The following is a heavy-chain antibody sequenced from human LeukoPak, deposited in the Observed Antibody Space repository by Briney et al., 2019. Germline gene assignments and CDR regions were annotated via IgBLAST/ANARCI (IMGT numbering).Heavy chain of an antibody. D-gene: IGHD6-19*01. Sequence: ASVKVSCKASGGTFISYAISWVRQAPGQGLEWMGGIIPIFGTANYAQKFQGRVTITADESTSTAYMELSSLRSEDTAVYYCASGEQWLVHRYDYWGQGTLVTVSS. CDR3: ASGEQWLVHRYDY. CDR2: IIPIFGTA. J-gene: IGHJ4*02. V-gene: IGHV1-69*13. CDR1: GGTFISYA.